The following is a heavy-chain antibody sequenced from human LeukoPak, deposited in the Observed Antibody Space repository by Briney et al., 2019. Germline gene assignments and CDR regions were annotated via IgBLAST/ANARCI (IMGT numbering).Heavy chain of an antibody. J-gene: IGHJ3*02. CDR2: IYYSGST. V-gene: IGHV4-59*01. D-gene: IGHD2-2*01. CDR1: GGSISSYY. Sequence: PSETLSLTCTVSGGSISSYYWSWIRQPPGKGLEWIGYIYYSGSTNYNPSLKSRVTISVDTSKNQFSLKLSSVTAAGTAVYYCARVFRYQLLPDAFDIWGQGTMVTVSS. CDR3: ARVFRYQLLPDAFDI.